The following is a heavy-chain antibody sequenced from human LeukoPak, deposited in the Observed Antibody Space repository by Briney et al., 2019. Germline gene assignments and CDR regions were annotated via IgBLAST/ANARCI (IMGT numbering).Heavy chain of an antibody. Sequence: GGSLRVSCAASGFTFSTYGMHWVRQAPGKGLGWVAVLSYDGSNKYYADSVKGRFTISRDNSKNTLYLQMNSLRAEDMALYYCAKASVYDFWSGYFDYWGQGTLVTVSS. CDR2: LSYDGSNK. CDR1: GFTFSTYG. CDR3: AKASVYDFWSGYFDY. J-gene: IGHJ4*02. D-gene: IGHD3-3*01. V-gene: IGHV3-30*18.